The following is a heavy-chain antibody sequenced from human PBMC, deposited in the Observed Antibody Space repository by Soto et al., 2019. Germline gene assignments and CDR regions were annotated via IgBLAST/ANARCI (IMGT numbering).Heavy chain of an antibody. D-gene: IGHD2-2*01. CDR1: GFAFNNYG. J-gene: IGHJ4*02. Sequence: LRLSCTVSGFAFNNYGINWVRQAPGKGLEWVSSISKGDYTYYSDSVTGRFTISRDNAKNSVSLQMNTLRVEDTAVYYCAREDSIIIPAVSDFWGQGALVTVSS. V-gene: IGHV3-21*01. CDR2: ISKGDYT. CDR3: AREDSIIIPAVSDF.